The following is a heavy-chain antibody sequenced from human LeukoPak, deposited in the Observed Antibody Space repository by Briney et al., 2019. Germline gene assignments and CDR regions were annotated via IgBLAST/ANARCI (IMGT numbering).Heavy chain of an antibody. V-gene: IGHV5-51*01. Sequence: GESLKISCKGSGYRFTSYWIGWVRQMPGKGLEWMGIIYPGDSDTRYSPSFQGQVTISADKSISTAYLQWSSLKASDTAMYYCARYTTEGYPQWTDVGDYWGQGTLVTVSS. CDR1: GYRFTSYW. D-gene: IGHD5-18*01. CDR3: ARYTTEGYPQWTDVGDY. J-gene: IGHJ4*02. CDR2: IYPGDSDT.